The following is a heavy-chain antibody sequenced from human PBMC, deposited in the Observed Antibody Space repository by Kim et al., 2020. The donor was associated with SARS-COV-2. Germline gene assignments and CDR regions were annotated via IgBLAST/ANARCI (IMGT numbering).Heavy chain of an antibody. V-gene: IGHV4-34*01. J-gene: IGHJ4*02. D-gene: IGHD4-17*01. CDR1: GGSFSGYY. CDR2: INHSGST. CDR3: ARRGSTVTTKLFDY. Sequence: SETLSLTCAVYGGSFSGYYWSWIRQPPGKGLEWIGEINHSGSTNYNPSLKSRVTISVDTSKNQFSLKLSSVTAADTAVYYCARRGSTVTTKLFDYWGQG.